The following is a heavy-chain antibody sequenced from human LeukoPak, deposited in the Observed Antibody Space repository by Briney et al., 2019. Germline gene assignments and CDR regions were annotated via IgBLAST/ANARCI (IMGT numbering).Heavy chain of an antibody. CDR3: ARVKSYYYDTSDKDVFDI. J-gene: IGHJ3*02. D-gene: IGHD3-22*01. Sequence: ASVKVSCKASGYTFTSYDITWVRQATGQGLEWMGWMSPDSGYTGYAQTFQGRVTLTRNTSVSTAFMELSSLRSEDTAVYYCARVKSYYYDTSDKDVFDIWGQGTMVTVSS. CDR2: MSPDSGYT. CDR1: GYTFTSYD. V-gene: IGHV1-8*01.